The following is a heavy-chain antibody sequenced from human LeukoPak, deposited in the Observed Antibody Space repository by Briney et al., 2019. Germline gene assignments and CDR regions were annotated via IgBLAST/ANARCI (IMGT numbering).Heavy chain of an antibody. CDR1: GYTFTSYG. D-gene: IGHD3-10*01. Sequence: ASVKVSCKASGYTFTSYGISWVRQAPGQGLEWIGWISAYNGNTNYAQKLQGRVTMTTDTSTSTAYMELRSLRSDDTAVYYCARAGARGYGSGSYTLVYYYYYGMDVWGQGTTVTVSS. CDR2: ISAYNGNT. CDR3: ARAGARGYGSGSYTLVYYYYYGMDV. J-gene: IGHJ6*02. V-gene: IGHV1-18*01.